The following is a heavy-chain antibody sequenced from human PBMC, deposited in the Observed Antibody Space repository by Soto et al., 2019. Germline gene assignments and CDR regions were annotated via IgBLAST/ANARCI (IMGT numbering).Heavy chain of an antibody. D-gene: IGHD3-10*01. V-gene: IGHV3-23*01. J-gene: IGHJ4*02. CDR1: GFTFSSYA. CDR2: IRGSGGST. CDR3: AKGFGISWQYYLDY. Sequence: GGSLRLSCAASGFTFSSYAMSWVRQAPGKGLEWVSGIRGSGGSTYYADSVKGRFTISRDNSKNTLYLQLSSLRVEDTAVYYCAKGFGISWQYYLDYWGQGTLVTVSS.